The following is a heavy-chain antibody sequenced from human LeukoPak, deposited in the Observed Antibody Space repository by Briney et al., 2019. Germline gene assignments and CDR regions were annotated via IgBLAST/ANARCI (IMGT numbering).Heavy chain of an antibody. V-gene: IGHV4-34*01. CDR3: ARGRLGSRITTVRGFDP. J-gene: IGHJ5*02. D-gene: IGHD3-10*01. CDR1: GGSFSGYY. CDR2: INHSGST. Sequence: SETLSLTCAVYGGSFSGYYWSWIRQPPGKGLEWIGEINHSGSTNYNPSLASRVTISVDTSKNQFSLKLSSVTAADTAVYYCARGRLGSRITTVRGFDPWGQGTLVTVSS.